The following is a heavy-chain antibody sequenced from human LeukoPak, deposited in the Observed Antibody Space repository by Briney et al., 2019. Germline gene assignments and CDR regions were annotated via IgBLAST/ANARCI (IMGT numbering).Heavy chain of an antibody. V-gene: IGHV1-2*02. CDR2: IIPNSGGT. CDR3: ARADYDYVWGSYRQYYFDY. D-gene: IGHD3-16*02. CDR1: GYMFTGYY. Sequence: ASVKVSCKASGYMFTGYYIHWVRQAPGQGLEWMGWIIPNSGGTNYAQKFQGRVTMTRDTSISTAYMELSRLRSDDMAVYYCARADYDYVWGSYRQYYFDYWGQGTLVTVSS. J-gene: IGHJ4*02.